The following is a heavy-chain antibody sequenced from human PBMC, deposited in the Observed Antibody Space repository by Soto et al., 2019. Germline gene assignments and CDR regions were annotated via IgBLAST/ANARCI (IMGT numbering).Heavy chain of an antibody. J-gene: IGHJ5*02. CDR3: ARSVVVVAATPVVHWFDP. CDR2: IYYSGST. D-gene: IGHD2-15*01. CDR1: GGSISSYY. V-gene: IGHV4-59*01. Sequence: SETLSLTCTVSGGSISSYYWSWIRQPPGKGLEWIGYIYYSGSTNYNPSLKSRVTISVDTSKNQFSLKLSSVTAADTAVYYCARSVVVVAATPVVHWFDPWGQGTLVTVSS.